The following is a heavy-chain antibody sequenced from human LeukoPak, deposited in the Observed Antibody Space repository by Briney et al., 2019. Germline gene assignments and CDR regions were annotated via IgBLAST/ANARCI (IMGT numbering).Heavy chain of an antibody. V-gene: IGHV4-59*01. Sequence: SETLSLTCTVSGGSISSYYWSWIRQPPGKGLEWIGYIYYSGSTNYNPSLKSRVTISVDTSKNQFSLKLSSVTAADTAVYYCARAPYYDSWSGYYFDYWGQGTLVTVSS. CDR1: GGSISSYY. CDR2: IYYSGST. J-gene: IGHJ4*02. CDR3: ARAPYYDSWSGYYFDY. D-gene: IGHD3-3*01.